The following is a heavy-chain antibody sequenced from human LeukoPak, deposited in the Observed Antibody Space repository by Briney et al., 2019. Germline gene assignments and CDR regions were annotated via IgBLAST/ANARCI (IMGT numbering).Heavy chain of an antibody. D-gene: IGHD4-17*01. Sequence: GGSLRLSCAASGFTFSSYAMSWVRQAPGKRLEWVSAISGSGGSTYYPDSVRGRFTISRGNSRNTLYLQMNSLRAEDTAVYYCAEHGESYGDSRTDYWGQGTLVTVSS. J-gene: IGHJ4*02. CDR1: GFTFSSYA. V-gene: IGHV3-23*01. CDR3: AEHGESYGDSRTDY. CDR2: ISGSGGST.